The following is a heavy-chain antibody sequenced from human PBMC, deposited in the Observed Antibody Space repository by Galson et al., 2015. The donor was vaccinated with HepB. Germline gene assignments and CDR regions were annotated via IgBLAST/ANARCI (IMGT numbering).Heavy chain of an antibody. V-gene: IGHV4-59*08. CDR1: GGSISGYS. Sequence: SETLSLTCTVSGGSISGYSWTWIRQSPGKGLEWTGYIYYRGSTNYNPSLKSRVTISVDTSKNQFSLKLRSVTAADTAVYYCARLYDRGGLWARSDYWGQGILVIVSS. D-gene: IGHD3-22*01. J-gene: IGHJ4*02. CDR3: ARLYDRGGLWARSDY. CDR2: IYYRGST.